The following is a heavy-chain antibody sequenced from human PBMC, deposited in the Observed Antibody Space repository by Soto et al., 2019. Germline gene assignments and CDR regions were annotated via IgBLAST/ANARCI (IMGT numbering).Heavy chain of an antibody. Sequence: TLSLTCTVSGGSISSYYWSWIRQPPGKGLEWIGYIYYSGSTNYNPSLKSRVTISVDTSKNQFSLKLSSVTAADTAVYYCARHGYSSSWFPLNWFDPWGQGTLVTVSS. CDR2: IYYSGST. CDR3: ARHGYSSSWFPLNWFDP. V-gene: IGHV4-59*08. D-gene: IGHD6-13*01. CDR1: GGSISSYY. J-gene: IGHJ5*02.